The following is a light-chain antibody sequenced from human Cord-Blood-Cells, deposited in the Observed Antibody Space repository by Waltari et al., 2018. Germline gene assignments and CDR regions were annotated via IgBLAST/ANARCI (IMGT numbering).Light chain of an antibody. CDR2: DVS. J-gene: IGLJ3*02. Sequence: QSALTQPASVSGPPGQSITISCTGTSSDVGGYNYVSWYQQHPGKAPKLMIYDVSKRPSGVSNRFSGSKSGNTASLTISGLKTEDEADYYCQSYDSSNWVFGGGTKLTVL. V-gene: IGLV2-14*01. CDR3: QSYDSSNWV. CDR1: SSDVGGYNY.